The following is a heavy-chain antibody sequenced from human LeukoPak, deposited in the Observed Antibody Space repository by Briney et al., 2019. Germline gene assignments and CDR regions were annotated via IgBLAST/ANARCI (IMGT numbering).Heavy chain of an antibody. CDR3: ANGLAASGDFLLRDYYYFMDV. J-gene: IGHJ6*03. D-gene: IGHD7-27*01. CDR2: IKHDGSEK. Sequence: GGSLRLSCEASRFTFSDSWMSWVRQAPGKGLEWVANIKHDGSEKYYVDSLEGRFTISRDNAKNSLYLQMNSLKAEDTAVYYCANGLAASGDFLLRDYYYFMDVWGKGTTVTVSS. V-gene: IGHV3-7*01. CDR1: RFTFSDSW.